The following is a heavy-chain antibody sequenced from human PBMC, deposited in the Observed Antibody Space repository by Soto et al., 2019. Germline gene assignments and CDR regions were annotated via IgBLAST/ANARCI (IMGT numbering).Heavy chain of an antibody. V-gene: IGHV4-61*08. CDR1: GGSIISGVYY. CDR3: ARDSAPASDYYGMDV. J-gene: IGHJ6*02. D-gene: IGHD2-2*01. Sequence: SETLSLTSTFSGGSIISGVYYLSWIRQHPGKGLEWIGYIYYSGSTNYNPSLKSRVTISVDTSKNQFSLKLSSVTAADTAVYYCARDSAPASDYYGMDVWGQGTTVTVSS. CDR2: IYYSGST.